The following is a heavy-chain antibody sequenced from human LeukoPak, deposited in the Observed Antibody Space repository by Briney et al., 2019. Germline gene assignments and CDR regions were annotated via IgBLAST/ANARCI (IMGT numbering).Heavy chain of an antibody. D-gene: IGHD3-16*01. CDR3: AREAPGGYFDY. V-gene: IGHV1-46*01. CDR1: GYTFTTYF. Sequence: SVKVSCKASGYTFTTYFLHWVRQAPGQGLEWMGMINPSAGSTNYAQSFQGRVTMTRDTSTSTVYMELTSLTSEDTAVYYCAREAPGGYFDYWGQRTLVTVSS. CDR2: INPSAGST. J-gene: IGHJ4*02.